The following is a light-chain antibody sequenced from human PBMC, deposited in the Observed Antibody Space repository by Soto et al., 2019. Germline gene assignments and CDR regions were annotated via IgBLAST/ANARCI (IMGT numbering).Light chain of an antibody. CDR1: QSLLH. J-gene: IGKJ1*01. V-gene: IGKV4-1*01. CDR2: WAS. Sequence: DIVMTQSPDSLAVSLGERATINCKSSQSLLHLAWYQQKPGQPPKLLIYWASTRESGVPDRFSGSASGTDFTLTISSLQAEDVAIYYCQQYYTTSVTFGQGTKVELK. CDR3: QQYYTTSVT.